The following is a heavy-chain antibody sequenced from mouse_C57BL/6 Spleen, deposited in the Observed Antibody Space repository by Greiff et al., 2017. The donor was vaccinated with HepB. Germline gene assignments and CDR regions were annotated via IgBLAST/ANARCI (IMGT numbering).Heavy chain of an antibody. Sequence: EVQLQQSGPELVKPGASVKMSCKASGYTFTDYNMHWVKQSHGKSLEWIGYINPNNGGTSYNQKFKGKATLTVNKSSSPAYMELRSLTSEDSAVYYCGRKRYDGEYGEFAYWGQGTLVTVSA. CDR1: GYTFTDYN. D-gene: IGHD2-3*01. CDR2: INPNNGGT. CDR3: GRKRYDGEYGEFAY. V-gene: IGHV1-22*01. J-gene: IGHJ3*01.